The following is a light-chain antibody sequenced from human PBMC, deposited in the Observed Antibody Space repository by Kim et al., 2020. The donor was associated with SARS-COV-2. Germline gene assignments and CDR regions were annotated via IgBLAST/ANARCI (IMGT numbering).Light chain of an antibody. Sequence: SSELTQDPAVSVALGQTVRITCQGDSLRSYYASWYQQKPGQAPVLVIYGKNHRPPGIPDRFSGSSSGNTASLTITGAQAEDEADYYCNSRDSSVTMVFGGGTKLTVL. CDR1: SLRSYY. CDR2: GKN. CDR3: NSRDSSVTMV. J-gene: IGLJ3*02. V-gene: IGLV3-19*01.